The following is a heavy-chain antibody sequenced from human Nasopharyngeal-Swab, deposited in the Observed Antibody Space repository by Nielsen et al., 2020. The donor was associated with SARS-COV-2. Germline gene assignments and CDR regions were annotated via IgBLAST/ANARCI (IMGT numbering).Heavy chain of an antibody. J-gene: IGHJ4*02. Sequence: RQAPGKGLEWVGSIYYSRSIYYNPSLKRRVTISADTSKNQFSLKLSSVTAANTAVYYCASRRYYYGSGSYSLDYWGQGTLVTVSS. V-gene: IGHV4-39*07. CDR2: IYYSRSI. CDR3: ASRRYYYGSGSYSLDY. D-gene: IGHD3-10*01.